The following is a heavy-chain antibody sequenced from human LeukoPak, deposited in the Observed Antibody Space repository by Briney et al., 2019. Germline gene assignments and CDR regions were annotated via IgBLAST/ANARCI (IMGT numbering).Heavy chain of an antibody. D-gene: IGHD3-3*01. CDR1: GFTFSSYG. Sequence: GRSLRLSCAASGFTFSSYGMHWVRQAPGKGLEWVAVISYDGSNKYYADSVKGRFTISRDNSKNTLYLQMNSLRAEDTAVYYCARASERPTYYDFWSVKYGMDVWGQGTTVTVSS. CDR3: ARASERPTYYDFWSVKYGMDV. CDR2: ISYDGSNK. J-gene: IGHJ6*02. V-gene: IGHV3-30*03.